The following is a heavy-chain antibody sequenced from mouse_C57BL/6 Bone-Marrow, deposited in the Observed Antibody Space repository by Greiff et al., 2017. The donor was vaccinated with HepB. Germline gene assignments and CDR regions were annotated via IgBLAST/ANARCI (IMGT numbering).Heavy chain of an antibody. D-gene: IGHD1-1*01. V-gene: IGHV1-19*01. CDR3: VSRITTVVASDY. Sequence: EVQLQQSGPVLVKPGASVKMSCKASGYTFTDYYMNWVKQSHGKSLEWIGAINPYNGGTSYNQKFKGKATLTVDKSSSTAYMELNSLTSEDSAFSYCVSRITTVVASDYWGQGTTLTVSS. CDR2: INPYNGGT. CDR1: GYTFTDYY. J-gene: IGHJ2*01.